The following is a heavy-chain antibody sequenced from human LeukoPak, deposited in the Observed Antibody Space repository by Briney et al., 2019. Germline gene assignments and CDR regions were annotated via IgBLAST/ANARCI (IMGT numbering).Heavy chain of an antibody. J-gene: IGHJ5*01. D-gene: IGHD1-7*01. Sequence: GGSLRLSCVASGFIFSTYGMSWVRQAPGKGLEWVSAISGSGRSTYYADSVTGRFTISRDNSKNTLYLQVNSLRAEDTAVYYCTREGMGTTFSAWFDPWGQGTLVTVSS. CDR1: GFIFSTYG. CDR3: TREGMGTTFSAWFDP. V-gene: IGHV3-23*01. CDR2: ISGSGRST.